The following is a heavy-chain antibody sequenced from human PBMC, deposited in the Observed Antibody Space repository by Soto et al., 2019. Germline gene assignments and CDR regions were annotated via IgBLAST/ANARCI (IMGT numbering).Heavy chain of an antibody. CDR1: GFTFTSSA. J-gene: IGHJ6*02. CDR2: IVVGSGNT. V-gene: IGHV1-58*02. D-gene: IGHD6-13*01. Sequence: SVKVSCKASGFTFTSSAMQWVRQARGQRLEWIGWIVVGSGNTNYAQKFQERVTITRDMSTSTAYMELSSLRSEDTAVYYCAADSGQQLGHSLYYGMDVWGQGTTVTVSS. CDR3: AADSGQQLGHSLYYGMDV.